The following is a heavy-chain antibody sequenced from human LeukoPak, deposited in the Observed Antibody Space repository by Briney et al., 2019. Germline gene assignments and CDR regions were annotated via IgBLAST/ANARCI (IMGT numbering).Heavy chain of an antibody. V-gene: IGHV3-74*01. Sequence: KAGGSLRLSCAASGFTFSSYRMHWVRHAPGKVLVWVSRIYSDGSSTSYADSVKGRFTSSRDIAKNTLYLQMNSLRAEDTAVYYCARGLGGYSYGSHDYWGQGTLVTVSS. J-gene: IGHJ4*02. D-gene: IGHD5-18*01. CDR2: IYSDGSST. CDR1: GFTFSSYR. CDR3: ARGLGGYSYGSHDY.